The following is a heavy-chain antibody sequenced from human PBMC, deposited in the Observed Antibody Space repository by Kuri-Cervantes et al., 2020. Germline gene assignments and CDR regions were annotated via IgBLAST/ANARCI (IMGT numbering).Heavy chain of an antibody. J-gene: IGHJ5*02. CDR2: INHSGRA. V-gene: IGHV4-34*01. CDR1: GGSFSSYF. Sequence: SQTLSLTCAVYGGSFSSYFWSWIRQPPGKGLEWIGDINHSGRATYNPSLKSRVTISVDTSKNQFSLKLSSVTAADTAVYYCARDLFGYSSSWYEGPGWFDPWGQGTLVTVSS. CDR3: ARDLFGYSSSWYEGPGWFDP. D-gene: IGHD6-13*01.